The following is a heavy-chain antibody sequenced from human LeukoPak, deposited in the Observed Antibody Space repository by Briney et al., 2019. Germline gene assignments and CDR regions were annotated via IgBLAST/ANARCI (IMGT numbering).Heavy chain of an antibody. V-gene: IGHV3-30*18. CDR2: ISYDGSNK. CDR1: GFTFSTYG. J-gene: IGHJ6*02. CDR3: AKGQDSSGYYWARSSMDV. D-gene: IGHD3-22*01. Sequence: GGSLRLSCAASGFTFSTYGMHWVRQAPGKGLEWVAVISYDGSNKYYADSVKGRFTISRDNSKNTLYLQMNSLRPEDTAVYYCAKGQDSSGYYWARSSMDVWGQGTTVTVSS.